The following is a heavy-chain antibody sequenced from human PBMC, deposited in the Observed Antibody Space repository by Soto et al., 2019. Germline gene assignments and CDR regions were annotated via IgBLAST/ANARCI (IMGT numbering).Heavy chain of an antibody. J-gene: IGHJ4*02. D-gene: IGHD4-17*01. CDR2: ISGGGDRT. Sequence: EVQLLASGGGLVQPGGSLRLSCAASGFSFRGYAMSWVRQAPGKGLEWVSAISGGGDRTYYADSVKGRFTISRDNSKNTLFLQMNSLRAEDTAVYYCAKVGGYGDYGGQYFDSWGQGTLVTVSS. CDR1: GFSFRGYA. CDR3: AKVGGYGDYGGQYFDS. V-gene: IGHV3-23*01.